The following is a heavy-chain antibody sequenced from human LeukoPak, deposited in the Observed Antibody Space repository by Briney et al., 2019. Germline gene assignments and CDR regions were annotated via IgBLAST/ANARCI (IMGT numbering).Heavy chain of an antibody. CDR2: INHSGST. J-gene: IGHJ6*02. Sequence: SETLSLTCAVYGGSFSGYYWSWIRQPPGKGLEWIGEINHSGSTNYNPSLKSRVTISVDTSKNQFSLKMSSVTAADTAVYYCARGLIVGATLFHYYYGMDVWGQGTTVTVSS. D-gene: IGHD1-26*01. CDR3: ARGLIVGATLFHYYYGMDV. CDR1: GGSFSGYY. V-gene: IGHV4-34*01.